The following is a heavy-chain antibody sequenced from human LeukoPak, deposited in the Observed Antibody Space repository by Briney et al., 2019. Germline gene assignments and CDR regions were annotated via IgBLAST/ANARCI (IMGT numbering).Heavy chain of an antibody. D-gene: IGHD4-17*01. V-gene: IGHV1-69*13. CDR1: GGTFSSYA. CDR3: ARARGDYVPHYFDY. Sequence: GASVKVSCNASGGTFSSYAISWVRQAPGLGLEWMGGIIPIFGTANYAQKFPGRVTITADESTSTAYMELSSLRSEDTAVYYCARARGDYVPHYFDYWGQGTLVTVSS. J-gene: IGHJ4*02. CDR2: IIPIFGTA.